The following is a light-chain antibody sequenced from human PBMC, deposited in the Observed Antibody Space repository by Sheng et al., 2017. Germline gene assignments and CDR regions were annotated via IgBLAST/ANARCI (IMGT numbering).Light chain of an antibody. J-gene: IGKJ2*01. Sequence: DIQMAQSPSALSASIGDRVTITCRASQTIANWLAWYQQKPGQAPKLMIYKASSLESGVPSRFSGSGSGTEFTLTISSLQPDDFATYFCQQYNTYPYTFGQGTKVDIK. CDR2: KAS. CDR1: QTIANW. CDR3: QQYNTYPYT. V-gene: IGKV1-5*03.